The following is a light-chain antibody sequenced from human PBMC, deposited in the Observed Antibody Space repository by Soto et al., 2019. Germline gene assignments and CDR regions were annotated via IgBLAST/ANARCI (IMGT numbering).Light chain of an antibody. Sequence: EIVLTQSPGTLSLSPGERATLSCRASQSVSSSYLAWYQQKPGQAPRLLIYGASSRATGIPDRFSGSGSGTDFTLTISRLEPEDFAVYYCQQYGSSTPTFGQETKVEIK. CDR1: QSVSSSY. CDR3: QQYGSSTPT. J-gene: IGKJ1*01. CDR2: GAS. V-gene: IGKV3-20*01.